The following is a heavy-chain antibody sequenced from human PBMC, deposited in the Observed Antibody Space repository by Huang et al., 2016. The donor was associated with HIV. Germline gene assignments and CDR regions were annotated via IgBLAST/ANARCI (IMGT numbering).Heavy chain of an antibody. V-gene: IGHV1-69*11. CDR1: GGPFRSYS. J-gene: IGHJ4*02. CDR2: VMTVVDSP. CDR3: ARGSLEYSVSSSLDY. Sequence: QVQLLQSGAEVKKPGSSVKVSCKASGGPFRSYSIAWVRQAPGQGLEWMASVMTVVDSPNYAQKLQGRVRVTADESTSTVYMELRDLRPDDTAVYFCARGSLEYSVSSSLDYWGQGTHVTVSS. D-gene: IGHD4-4*01.